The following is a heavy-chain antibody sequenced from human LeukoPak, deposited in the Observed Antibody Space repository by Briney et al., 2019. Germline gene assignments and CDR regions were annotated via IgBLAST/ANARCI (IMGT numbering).Heavy chain of an antibody. J-gene: IGHJ4*02. V-gene: IGHV3-21*01. Sequence: GGSLRLSCAASGFTFSSYGMHWVRQAPGKGLEWVSFINSNGNYIFDADSLKGRFTISRDNAKNSLYLQMNSLRAEDTAVYYCARGDWPVDYWGQGTLVTVSS. D-gene: IGHD3/OR15-3a*01. CDR1: GFTFSSYG. CDR2: INSNGNYI. CDR3: ARGDWPVDY.